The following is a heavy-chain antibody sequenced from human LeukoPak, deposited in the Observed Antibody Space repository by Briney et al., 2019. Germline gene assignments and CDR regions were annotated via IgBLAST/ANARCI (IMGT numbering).Heavy chain of an antibody. J-gene: IGHJ4*02. V-gene: IGHV1-69*01. D-gene: IGHD5-12*01. Sequence: ASAKVSCKASGGTFSSYAISWVRQAPGQGLEWMGGIIPIFGTANYAQKFQGRVTITADESTSTAYMELSSLRSEDTAVYYCARDGRYSGYDFEYWGQGTLVTVSS. CDR2: IIPIFGTA. CDR3: ARDGRYSGYDFEY. CDR1: GGTFSSYA.